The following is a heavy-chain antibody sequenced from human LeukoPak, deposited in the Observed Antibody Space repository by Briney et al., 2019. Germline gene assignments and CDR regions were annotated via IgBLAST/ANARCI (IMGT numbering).Heavy chain of an antibody. D-gene: IGHD4/OR15-4a*01. Sequence: SETLSLTCTVSGGSISSYYWSWIRQPPGKGLEWIGYIYYSGSTNYNPSLKSRVTISVDTPKNQFSLKLSSVTAADTAVYYCARGVQGYFDLWGRGTLVTVSS. V-gene: IGHV4-59*01. CDR1: GGSISSYY. J-gene: IGHJ2*01. CDR2: IYYSGST. CDR3: ARGVQGYFDL.